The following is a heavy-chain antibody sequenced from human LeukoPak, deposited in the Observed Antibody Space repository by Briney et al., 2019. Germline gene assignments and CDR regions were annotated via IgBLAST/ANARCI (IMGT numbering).Heavy chain of an antibody. D-gene: IGHD5-12*01. CDR3: ARAGGYSGYDFFDY. Sequence: GASVKVSCKASGGTFSSYAISWVRQAPGQGLEWMGRIIPILGIANYAQKFQGRVTITADKSTSTAYMELSSLRSEDTAVYYCARAGGYSGYDFFDYWGQGTLVTVSS. V-gene: IGHV1-69*04. CDR1: GGTFSSYA. J-gene: IGHJ4*02. CDR2: IIPILGIA.